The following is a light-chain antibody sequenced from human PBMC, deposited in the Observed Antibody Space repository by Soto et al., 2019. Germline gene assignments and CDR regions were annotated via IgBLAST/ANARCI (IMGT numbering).Light chain of an antibody. J-gene: IGKJ4*01. CDR1: QDIRNY. CDR2: DAS. Sequence: DIRLTQSPSSLSASVGDRVTITCQASQDIRNYLNWYQQKPGRAPNLLIYDASNLKTGVPSRFSGSGYGTDFTFTISSLQPEDIATYYCQHYDHLPTLYFGEGTKVEIK. V-gene: IGKV1-33*01. CDR3: QHYDHLPTLY.